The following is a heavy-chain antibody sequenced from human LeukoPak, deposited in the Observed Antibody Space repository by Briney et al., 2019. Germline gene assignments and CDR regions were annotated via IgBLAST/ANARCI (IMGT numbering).Heavy chain of an antibody. CDR2: IYSGSST. V-gene: IGHV3-53*01. CDR3: ARVPYYYDSIGDY. CDR1: RFTVCSIN. Sequence: PGGSLRLSSAASRFTVCSINMRWLPPAPGMEGMGGSVIYSGSSTYDPDPAEGRFTISRDTSKKTLYLQMNSLRAEDTAVYYCARVPYYYDSIGDYWGQGTLVTVSS. J-gene: IGHJ4*02. D-gene: IGHD3-22*01.